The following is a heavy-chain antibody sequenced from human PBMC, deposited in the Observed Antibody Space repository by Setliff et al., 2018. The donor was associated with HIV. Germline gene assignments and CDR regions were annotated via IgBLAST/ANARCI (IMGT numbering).Heavy chain of an antibody. J-gene: IGHJ4*02. CDR2: ISHSGSA. CDR3: ARHTTWFSGYFDN. V-gene: IGHV4-34*01. CDR1: NASISAFY. D-gene: IGHD3-10*01. Sequence: SSETLSLTCGVHNASISAFYWNWIRQPPGKGLEWIGEISHSGSAIYNPSLQSRFTISIDTSRHQFSLKVTSVTAADTAVYYCARHTTWFSGYFDNWGQGALVTVSS.